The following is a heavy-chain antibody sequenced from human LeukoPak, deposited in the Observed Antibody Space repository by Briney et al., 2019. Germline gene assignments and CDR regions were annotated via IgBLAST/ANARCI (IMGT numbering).Heavy chain of an antibody. CDR2: ISGSGGST. CDR3: AKGPFDWATNWFDP. Sequence: GGSLRLSCAASGFTLSNYGMSWVRQAPGKGLEWVSAISGSGGSTYYADSVKGRFTISRDNSKNTLYLQMNSLRAEDTAVYYCAKGPFDWATNWFDPWGQGTLVTVSS. V-gene: IGHV3-23*01. J-gene: IGHJ5*02. CDR1: GFTLSNYG. D-gene: IGHD3-9*01.